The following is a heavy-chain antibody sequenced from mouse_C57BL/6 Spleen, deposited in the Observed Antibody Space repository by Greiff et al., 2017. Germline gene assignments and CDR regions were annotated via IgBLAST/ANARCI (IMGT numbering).Heavy chain of an antibody. Sequence: EVQVVESGPGLVKPSQSLSLTCSVTGYSITSGYYWNWIRQFPGNKLEWMGYISYDGSNNYNPSLKNRISITRDTSKNQFFLKLNSVTTEDTATYYCARRNYDYDFDYWGQGTTLTVSS. CDR2: ISYDGSN. CDR1: GYSITSGYY. J-gene: IGHJ2*01. V-gene: IGHV3-6*01. CDR3: ARRNYDYDFDY. D-gene: IGHD2-4*01.